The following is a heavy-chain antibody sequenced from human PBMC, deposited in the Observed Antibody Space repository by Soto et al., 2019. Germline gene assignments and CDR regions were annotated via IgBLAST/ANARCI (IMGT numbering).Heavy chain of an antibody. CDR2: ISGSGGST. CDR3: AKVARRYYDFWSSPNYYYYGMDV. V-gene: IGHV3-23*01. CDR1: GFTFSSYA. J-gene: IGHJ6*02. D-gene: IGHD3-3*01. Sequence: GGSLRLSCAASGFTFSSYAMSWVRQAPGKGLEWVSAISGSGGSTYYADSVKGRFTISRDNSKNTLYLQMNSLRAEDTAVYYCAKVARRYYDFWSSPNYYYYGMDVWGQGTTVTVSS.